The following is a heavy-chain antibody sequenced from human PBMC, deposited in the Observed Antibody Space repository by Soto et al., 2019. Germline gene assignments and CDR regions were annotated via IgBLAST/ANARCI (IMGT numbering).Heavy chain of an antibody. CDR2: VSGNSGSS. CDR1: GFTFSSYS. D-gene: IGHD2-15*01. CDR3: ATVIVVLAAAGDYFDY. J-gene: IGHJ4*02. V-gene: IGHV3-23*01. Sequence: PGGSLRLSCAASGFTFSSYSMNWVRQAPGKGLEWVSVVSGNSGSSGYADSVKGRFTISRDNSKNTLYLQMNSLRDEDTAVYYCATVIVVLAAAGDYFDYCGQGILVTVYS.